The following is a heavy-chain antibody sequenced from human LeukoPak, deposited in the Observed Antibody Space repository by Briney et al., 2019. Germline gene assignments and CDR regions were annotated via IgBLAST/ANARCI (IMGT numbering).Heavy chain of an antibody. Sequence: GASVKVSCKASGYTFTSYGISWARQAPGQGLEWMGWISAHNGNTNYAQKLQGRVTMTTDTSTSTAYMELRSLRSDDTAIYYCARKSYVWGSYRPDDALDIWGQGTMVTVSS. V-gene: IGHV1-18*01. J-gene: IGHJ3*02. CDR3: ARKSYVWGSYRPDDALDI. D-gene: IGHD3-16*02. CDR2: ISAHNGNT. CDR1: GYTFTSYG.